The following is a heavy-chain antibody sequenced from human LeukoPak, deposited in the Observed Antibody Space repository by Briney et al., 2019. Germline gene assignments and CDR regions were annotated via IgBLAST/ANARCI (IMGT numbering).Heavy chain of an antibody. CDR1: GYTFTDYY. V-gene: IGHV1-2*02. CDR2: ISPSSGDT. J-gene: IGHJ1*01. Sequence: ASVKVSCKASGYTFTDYYIHWVRQAPGEGLDWMGWISPSSGDTNYAQKFEGRVSMTRDTSTSTAYMELTWLTSDDTAVYYCARDSGGNSKDWGRGSLVTVSS. D-gene: IGHD4-23*01. CDR3: ARDSGGNSKD.